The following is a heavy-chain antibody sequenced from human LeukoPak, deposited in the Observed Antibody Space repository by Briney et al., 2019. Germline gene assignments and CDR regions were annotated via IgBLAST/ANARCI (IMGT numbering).Heavy chain of an antibody. Sequence: ASVKVSCKASGYTFTGYYMHWVRQAPGQGLEWMGWINPNSGGTNYAQKFQGRVTMTRDTSISTAYMELSRLRSDDTAVYYCARDREGVLRYFDWLGDAFDIWGQGTMVTVSS. CDR1: GYTFTGYY. CDR3: ARDREGVLRYFDWLGDAFDI. V-gene: IGHV1-2*02. J-gene: IGHJ3*02. D-gene: IGHD3-9*01. CDR2: INPNSGGT.